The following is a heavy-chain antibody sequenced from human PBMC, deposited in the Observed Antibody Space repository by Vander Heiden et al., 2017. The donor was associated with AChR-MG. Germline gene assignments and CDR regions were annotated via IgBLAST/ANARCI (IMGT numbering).Heavy chain of an antibody. Sequence: QVQLVQSGAEVKKPGSSVKVSCKASGGTFSSYAISWVRQAPGQGLEWMGGIIPIFGTANYAQKFQGRVTITADESTSTAYMELSSLRSEDTAVYYCARDGRYQWLVQERPGDRVSHYYYGMDVWGQGTTVTVSS. D-gene: IGHD6-19*01. CDR2: IIPIFGTA. CDR3: ARDGRYQWLVQERPGDRVSHYYYGMDV. V-gene: IGHV1-69*01. J-gene: IGHJ6*02. CDR1: GGTFSSYA.